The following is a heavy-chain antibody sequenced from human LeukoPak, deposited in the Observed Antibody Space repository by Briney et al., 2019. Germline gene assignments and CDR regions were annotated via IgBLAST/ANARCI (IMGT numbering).Heavy chain of an antibody. Sequence: SETLSLTCAAYGGSFSGYYWSWIRQPPGKGLEWIGEINHSGSTNYNPSLKSRVTISVDTSKNQFSLKLSSVTAADTAVYYCARGQAEGGYYDSSGYYVNDYWSQGTLVTVSS. V-gene: IGHV4-34*01. CDR3: ARGQAEGGYYDSSGYYVNDY. CDR2: INHSGST. J-gene: IGHJ4*02. D-gene: IGHD3-22*01. CDR1: GGSFSGYY.